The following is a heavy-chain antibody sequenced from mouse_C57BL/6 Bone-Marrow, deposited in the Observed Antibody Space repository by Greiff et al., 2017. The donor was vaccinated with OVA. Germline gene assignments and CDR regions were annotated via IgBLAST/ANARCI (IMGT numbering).Heavy chain of an antibody. CDR1: GFNIKDDY. V-gene: IGHV14-4*01. CDR3: TTGHYYGSGFAY. J-gene: IGHJ3*01. Sequence: EVQVVESGAELVRPGASVKLSCTASGFNIKDDYMHWVKQRPEQGLEWIGWIDPENGDTEYASKFQGKATITADTSSNTAYLQLSSLTSEDTAVYYCTTGHYYGSGFAYWGQGTLVTVSA. D-gene: IGHD1-1*01. CDR2: IDPENGDT.